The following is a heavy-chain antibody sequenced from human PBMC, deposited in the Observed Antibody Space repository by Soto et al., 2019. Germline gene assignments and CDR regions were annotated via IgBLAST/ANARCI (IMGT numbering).Heavy chain of an antibody. J-gene: IGHJ4*02. CDR2: INTYNGNT. Sequence: QVQLVQSGAEVKKPGASVKVSCKASGYTFTNYGISWVRQAPGQGLEWMGWINTYNGNTNYAQKLQGRVTMTTDTSTITAYMELRSLGSDDTAVYYCARDWFGVDYWGQGTLVTVSS. V-gene: IGHV1-18*01. CDR3: ARDWFGVDY. D-gene: IGHD3-16*01. CDR1: GYTFTNYG.